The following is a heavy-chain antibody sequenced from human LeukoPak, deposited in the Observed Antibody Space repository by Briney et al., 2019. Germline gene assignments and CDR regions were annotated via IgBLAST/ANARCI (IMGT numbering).Heavy chain of an antibody. J-gene: IGHJ4*02. CDR3: ASLHNFDLYY. CDR1: GGSIGNTGYY. CDR2: MHYSGGS. D-gene: IGHD3-9*01. V-gene: IGHV4-39*01. Sequence: SETLSLTCTVSGGSIGNTGYYWGWIRQPPGKGLEWIGSMHYSGGSNYSPSLKSRVTMSVDTSKNQFSLKMSSVTAADTAVYYCASLHNFDLYYWGQGTLVTVSS.